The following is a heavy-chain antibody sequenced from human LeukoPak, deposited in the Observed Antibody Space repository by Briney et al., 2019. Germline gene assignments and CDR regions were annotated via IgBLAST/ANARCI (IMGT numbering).Heavy chain of an antibody. V-gene: IGHV1-2*02. CDR3: ARGRFLEWSTTFHY. CDR2: INPNSGGT. CDR1: GYTFTGYY. Sequence: ASVKVSCKASGYTFTGYYMHWVRQAPGQGLEWMGWINPNSGGTNYAQKFQGRVTMTRDTSISTAYMELSRLRSDDTAVYYCARGRFLEWSTTFHYWGQGTLVTVSS. J-gene: IGHJ4*02. D-gene: IGHD3-3*01.